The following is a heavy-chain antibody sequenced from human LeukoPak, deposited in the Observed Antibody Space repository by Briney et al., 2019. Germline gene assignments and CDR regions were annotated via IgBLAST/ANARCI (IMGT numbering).Heavy chain of an antibody. CDR3: AKDREWELLGVFFD. Sequence: GGSLRLSCAASGFTFSSYWMSWVRQAPGKGLEWVANIKQDGSEKYYVDSVKGRFTISRDNSKNTLYLQMNSLRAEDTAVYYCAKDREWELLGVFFDWGRGNLVTVSS. CDR1: GFTFSSYW. V-gene: IGHV3-7*01. D-gene: IGHD1-26*01. CDR2: IKQDGSEK. J-gene: IGHJ4*02.